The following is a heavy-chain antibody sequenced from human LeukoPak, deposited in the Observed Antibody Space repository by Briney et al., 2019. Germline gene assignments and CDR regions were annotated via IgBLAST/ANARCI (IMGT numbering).Heavy chain of an antibody. CDR2: ISAYNGNT. J-gene: IGHJ4*02. Sequence: GASVKVSCKASGYTFTSYGISWVRQAPGQGLEWVGWISAYNGNTNYAQKLQGRVTMTTDTSTSTAYMELRSLRSDDTAVYYCARDRRSWYGDRSRGLFDYWGQGTLVTVSS. CDR1: GYTFTSYG. V-gene: IGHV1-18*01. D-gene: IGHD6-13*01. CDR3: ARDRRSWYGDRSRGLFDY.